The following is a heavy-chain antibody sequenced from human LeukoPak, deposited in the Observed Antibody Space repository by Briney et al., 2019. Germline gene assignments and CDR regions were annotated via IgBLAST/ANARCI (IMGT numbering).Heavy chain of an antibody. CDR2: ISYDGSNK. J-gene: IGHJ6*03. CDR1: GFTFSSYG. CDR3: AKAGGILTGYSYYYYMDV. V-gene: IGHV3-30*18. Sequence: GRSLRLSCAASGFTFSSYGMHWVRQAPGKGLEWVAVISYDGSNKYYADSVKGRFTISRDNSKNTLYLQMNSLRAEDTAMYYCAKAGGILTGYSYYYYMDVWGKGTTVTVSS. D-gene: IGHD3-9*01.